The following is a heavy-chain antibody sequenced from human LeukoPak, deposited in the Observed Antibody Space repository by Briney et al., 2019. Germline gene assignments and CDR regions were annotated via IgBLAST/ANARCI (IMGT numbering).Heavy chain of an antibody. J-gene: IGHJ4*02. CDR2: IYYSGST. Sequence: PSQTLSLTCTVSGGSISSGGYYWSWIRQHPGKGLEWIGYIYYSGSTYYNPSLKSRVTISVDTSKNQFSLKLSSVTAADPAVYSCARARGPRIPMIVVVIKEPWWYFDYWGQGPLVTVSS. CDR1: GGSISSGGYY. D-gene: IGHD3-22*01. CDR3: ARARGPRIPMIVVVIKEPWWYFDY. V-gene: IGHV4-31*03.